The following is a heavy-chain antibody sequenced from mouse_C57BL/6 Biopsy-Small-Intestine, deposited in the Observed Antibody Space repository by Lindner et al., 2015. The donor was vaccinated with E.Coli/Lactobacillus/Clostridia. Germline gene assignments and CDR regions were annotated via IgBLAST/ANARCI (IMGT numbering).Heavy chain of an antibody. V-gene: IGHV1-42*01. J-gene: IGHJ2*01. CDR3: ARREVYYFDY. CDR2: INPSTGGT. Sequence: VQLQESGPELVKSGASVKISCKASGYSFTGNYLNWAKQSPEKSLEWIGEINPSTGGTTFNQKFRAKATLTIDKSSSTAYMQFKSLTSEDSAVYYCARREVYYFDYWGQGTTLTVSS. CDR1: GYSFTGNY.